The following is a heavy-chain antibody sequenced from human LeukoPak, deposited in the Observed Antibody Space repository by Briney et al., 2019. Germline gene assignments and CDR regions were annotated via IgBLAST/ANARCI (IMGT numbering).Heavy chain of an antibody. CDR3: ARINSNTYSGGSMDFDY. Sequence: GGSLRLSCAASGFTFSSYWMSWVRQAPGKGLEWVANIKQDGSEKYYVDSVKGRFTISRDNAKNSLYLQMNSLRAEDTAVYYCARINSNTYSGGSMDFDYWGQGTLVTVSS. D-gene: IGHD1-26*01. V-gene: IGHV3-7*01. CDR2: IKQDGSEK. CDR1: GFTFSSYW. J-gene: IGHJ4*02.